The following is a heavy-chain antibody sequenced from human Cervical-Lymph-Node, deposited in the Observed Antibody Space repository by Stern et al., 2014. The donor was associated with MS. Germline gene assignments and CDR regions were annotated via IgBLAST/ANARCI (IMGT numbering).Heavy chain of an antibody. CDR3: ARESRTTLFGVVNYDAFDF. D-gene: IGHD3-3*01. Sequence: EMQLVESAGGLIHPGGSLRLSCAVSGFTVSSNYMSWVRQAPGKGLEWVSLIYNIGGTYYADSVKGLFTISRDNSRNSLYLQMNTLRAEDTAVYYCARESRTTLFGVVNYDAFDFWGQGTMVTVSS. J-gene: IGHJ3*01. CDR2: IYNIGGT. V-gene: IGHV3-53*01. CDR1: GFTVSSNY.